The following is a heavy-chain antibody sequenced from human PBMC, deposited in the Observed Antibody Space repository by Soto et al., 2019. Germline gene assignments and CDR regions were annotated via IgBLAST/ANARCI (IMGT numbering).Heavy chain of an antibody. CDR3: ARGGIAEAAYYYGMDV. J-gene: IGHJ6*02. CDR1: GFTFSSYG. D-gene: IGHD6-13*01. Sequence: PGGSLRLSCAASGFTFSSYGMHWVRQAPGKGLEWVAVIWYDGSNKYYADSVKGRFTISRDNSKNTLYLQMNSLRAEDTAVYYCARGGIAEAAYYYGMDVWGQGTTVTVSS. CDR2: IWYDGSNK. V-gene: IGHV3-30*02.